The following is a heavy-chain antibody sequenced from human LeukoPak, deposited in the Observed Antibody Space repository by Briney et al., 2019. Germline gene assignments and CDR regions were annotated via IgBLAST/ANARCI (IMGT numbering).Heavy chain of an antibody. CDR3: PELGITMIGGV. D-gene: IGHD3-10*02. Sequence: GGSLRLSCAASGFTFSSYEMNWVRQAPGKGREWVSYISSSGSTIYYAHSVKGRFTISRDNAKNSLYLLMHSLRAEDTAVYDGPELGITMIGGVWGEGTPVTISS. CDR2: ISSSGSTI. J-gene: IGHJ6*04. CDR1: GFTFSSYE. V-gene: IGHV3-48*03.